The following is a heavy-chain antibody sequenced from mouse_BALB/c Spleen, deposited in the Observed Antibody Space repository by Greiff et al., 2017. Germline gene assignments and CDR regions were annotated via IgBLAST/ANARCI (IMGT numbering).Heavy chain of an antibody. CDR2: INPGSGGT. D-gene: IGHD1-1*01. CDR1: GYAFTNYL. V-gene: IGHV1-54*01. Sequence: QVQLQQSGAELVRPGTSVKVSCKASGYAFTNYLIEWVKQRPGQGLEWIGVINPGSGGTNYNEKFKGKATLTADKSSSTAYMQLSSLTSDDSAVYFCARKGLYYGSSPRLAYWGQGTLVTVSA. CDR3: ARKGLYYGSSPRLAY. J-gene: IGHJ3*01.